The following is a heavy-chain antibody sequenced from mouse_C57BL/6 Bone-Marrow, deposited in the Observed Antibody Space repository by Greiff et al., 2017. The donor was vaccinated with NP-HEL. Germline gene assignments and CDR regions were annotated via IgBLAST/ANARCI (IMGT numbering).Heavy chain of an antibody. D-gene: IGHD2-4*01. CDR1: GYTFTDYY. CDR3: ARATYYDYDGAMDV. J-gene: IGHJ4*01. V-gene: IGHV1-26*01. CDR2: INPTNGGN. Sequence: EVQLQQSGPELVKPGASVKISCKASGYTFTDYYMHWVKPSPGKCLEWIGDINPTNGGNSYNQKFKGKATLTVDKSSSTAYMEHRSLTSEDSAVYYCARATYYDYDGAMDVWGQGTAVTVSA.